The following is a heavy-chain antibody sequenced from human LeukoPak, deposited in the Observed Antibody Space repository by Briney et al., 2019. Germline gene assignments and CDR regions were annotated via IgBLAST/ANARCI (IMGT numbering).Heavy chain of an antibody. Sequence: PSETLSLTCTVSGGSISSSSYYWGWIRQPPGKGLEWIGSIYYSGSTNYNPSLKSRVTISVDRSKNQFSLKLSSVTAADTAVYYCARDNSTWIRAFDIWGQGTMVTVSS. D-gene: IGHD4-23*01. CDR1: GGSISSSSYY. J-gene: IGHJ3*02. CDR2: IYYSGST. V-gene: IGHV4-39*07. CDR3: ARDNSTWIRAFDI.